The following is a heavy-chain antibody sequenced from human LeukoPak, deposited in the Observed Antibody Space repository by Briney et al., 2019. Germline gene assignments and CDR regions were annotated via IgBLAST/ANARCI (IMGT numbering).Heavy chain of an antibody. Sequence: SETLSLTCTVSGDSISSGTYYWIWIRQPAGKGLEWIGRIYTSGSTNYNPSLKSRVTISVDTSKNQFSLKLSSVTAADTAVYYCARKGSGWYSAFDIWGQGTMVTVSS. J-gene: IGHJ3*02. CDR3: ARKGSGWYSAFDI. V-gene: IGHV4-61*02. CDR2: IYTSGST. CDR1: GDSISSGTYY. D-gene: IGHD6-19*01.